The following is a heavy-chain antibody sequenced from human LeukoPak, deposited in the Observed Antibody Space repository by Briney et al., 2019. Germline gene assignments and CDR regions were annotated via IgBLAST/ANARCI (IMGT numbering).Heavy chain of an antibody. Sequence: GGSLRLSCATSGFIFSHHGMNWVRQAPGKGLEWVSGIRADAVTTYYADSVKGRFIISRDNSKNTVSLQMNSLSAEDAAVYYCVKDDGWVQYANWGQGTLVTVSS. D-gene: IGHD5-24*01. CDR1: GFIFSHHG. J-gene: IGHJ4*02. V-gene: IGHV3-23*01. CDR2: IRADAVTT. CDR3: VKDDGWVQYAN.